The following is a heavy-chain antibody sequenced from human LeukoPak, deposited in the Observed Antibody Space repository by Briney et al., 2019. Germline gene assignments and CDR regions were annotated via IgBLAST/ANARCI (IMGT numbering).Heavy chain of an antibody. CDR3: ARQGLSGSYYGY. J-gene: IGHJ4*02. D-gene: IGHD3-10*01. V-gene: IGHV1-69*13. Sequence: SVKVSCKASGGTFSSYAISWVRQAPGQGLEWMGGIIPTFGTANYAQKFQGRVTITADESTSTAYMELSSLRSEDTAVYYCARQGLSGSYYGYWGQGTLVTVSS. CDR2: IIPTFGTA. CDR1: GGTFSSYA.